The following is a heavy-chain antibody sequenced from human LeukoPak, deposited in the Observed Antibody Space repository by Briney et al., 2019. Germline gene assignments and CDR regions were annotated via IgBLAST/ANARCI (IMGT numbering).Heavy chain of an antibody. J-gene: IGHJ5*02. V-gene: IGHV1-2*02. CDR2: INPNSGGT. CDR1: GYTFTGYY. CDR3: ARALAPTYYYGSGIFDP. Sequence: GASVKVSCKASGYTFTGYYMHWVRQAPGQGLEWMGWINPNSGGTNYAQKFQGRVTMTRDTSISTAYMELSRLRSDDTAVYYCARALAPTYYYGSGIFDPWGQGTLVTVSS. D-gene: IGHD3-10*01.